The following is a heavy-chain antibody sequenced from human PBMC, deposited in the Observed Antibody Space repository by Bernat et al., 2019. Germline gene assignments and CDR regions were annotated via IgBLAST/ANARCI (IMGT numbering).Heavy chain of an antibody. V-gene: IGHV3-33*06. J-gene: IGHJ4*02. CDR1: GYTFSKSG. D-gene: IGHD3-3*02. CDR2: IWGDGSKK. Sequence: QVQLVESGGGVVQAGRSLRLSCAASGYTFSKSGMHWVRQAPGKGLEWVAVIWGDGSKKFYADSVKGRFSISKDDSKNTLYLQMNSLTAEDTAVYYCAKGTSGAGDFDYWGQGALVIVSS. CDR3: AKGTSGAGDFDY.